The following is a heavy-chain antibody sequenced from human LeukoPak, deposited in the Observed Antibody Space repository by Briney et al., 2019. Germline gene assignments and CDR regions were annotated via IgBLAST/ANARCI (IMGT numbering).Heavy chain of an antibody. CDR2: IYPGDSDT. CDR1: GYSFTSYW. J-gene: IGHJ6*02. V-gene: IGHV5-51*01. D-gene: IGHD2-2*01. Sequence: GESLQISCQGSGYSFTSYWIGWVRQMPGKGLEWMGIIYPGDSDTRYSPSFQGQVTISADKSISTAYLQWSSLKASDTAMYYCAVLGYCSSTSCSTDYYGMDVWGQGTTVTVSS. CDR3: AVLGYCSSTSCSTDYYGMDV.